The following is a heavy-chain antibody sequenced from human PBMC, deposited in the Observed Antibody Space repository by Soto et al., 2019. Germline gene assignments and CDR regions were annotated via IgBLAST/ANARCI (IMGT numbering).Heavy chain of an antibody. CDR2: ISSSSSTI. J-gene: IGHJ4*02. CDR3: ANDDSYGPRPIGY. V-gene: IGHV3-48*02. Sequence: GGSLRLSCAASGFTFSSYSMNWVRQAPGKGLEWVSYISSSSSTIYYADSVKGRFTISRDNAKNSLYLQMNSLRDEDTAVFYCANDDSYGPRPIGYWGQGTLVTVSS. CDR1: GFTFSSYS. D-gene: IGHD5-18*01.